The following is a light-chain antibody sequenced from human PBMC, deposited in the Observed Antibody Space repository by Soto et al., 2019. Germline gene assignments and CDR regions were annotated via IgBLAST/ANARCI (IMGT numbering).Light chain of an antibody. CDR1: SSDVGGYNY. Sequence: QSVLTQPASVSGSPGQSITISCTGTSSDVGGYNYVSWYQQHPGKAPKLMIYDVSNRPSGVSNRFSGSKSGNTASLTISGLQADDEADYYCSSYTSSSTGVFGPGTKVTVL. J-gene: IGLJ1*01. CDR3: SSYTSSSTGV. CDR2: DVS. V-gene: IGLV2-14*01.